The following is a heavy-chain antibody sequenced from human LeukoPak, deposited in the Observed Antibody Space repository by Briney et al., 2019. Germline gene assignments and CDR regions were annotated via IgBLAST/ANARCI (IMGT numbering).Heavy chain of an antibody. CDR1: GGSISSGGYY. J-gene: IGHJ4*02. CDR2: IYHSGST. V-gene: IGHV4-30-2*01. Sequence: SETLSLTCTVSGGSISSGGYYWSWIRRPPGKGLEWIGYIYHSGSTYYNPSLKSRVTISVDRSKNQFSLKLSSVTAADTAVYYCARLVVVAATPILFDYWGQGTLVTVSS. D-gene: IGHD2-15*01. CDR3: ARLVVVAATPILFDY.